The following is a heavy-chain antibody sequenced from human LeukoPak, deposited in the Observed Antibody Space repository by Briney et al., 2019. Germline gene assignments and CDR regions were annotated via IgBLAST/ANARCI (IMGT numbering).Heavy chain of an antibody. D-gene: IGHD3-22*01. CDR3: ARPYYYDSRIDP. CDR1: GGSISSGDYY. J-gene: IGHJ5*02. CDR2: MYYSGST. Sequence: SETLSLTCTVSGGSISSGDYYWSWIRQPPGKGLEWIAYMYYSGSTYYNPSLKSRVTMSADTSKNQLSLKLSSVTAADMAVYYCARPYYYDSRIDPWGQGILVTVSS. V-gene: IGHV4-30-4*01.